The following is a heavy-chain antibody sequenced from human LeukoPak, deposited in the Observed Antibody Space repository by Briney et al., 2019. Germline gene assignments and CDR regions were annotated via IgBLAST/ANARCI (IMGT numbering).Heavy chain of an antibody. Sequence: GGSLRLSCAASGFTFSYYSMTWVRQAPGKGLEWVSYINDTSKDIYYADSVKDRFTISRDNTKNSLYLQMNSLRVDDTVVYYCAREGLTSVIGLDSWGQGTLVTVSS. CDR1: GFTFSYYS. CDR2: INDTSKDI. J-gene: IGHJ5*01. D-gene: IGHD3/OR15-3a*01. V-gene: IGHV3-21*01. CDR3: AREGLTSVIGLDS.